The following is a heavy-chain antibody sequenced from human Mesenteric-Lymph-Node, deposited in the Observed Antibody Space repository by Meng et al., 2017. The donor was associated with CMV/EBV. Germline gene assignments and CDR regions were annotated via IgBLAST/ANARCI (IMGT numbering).Heavy chain of an antibody. CDR2: IRYDGSNK. CDR3: AKDRGSSLGGYYYYYGMDV. V-gene: IGHV3-30*02. J-gene: IGHJ6*02. CDR1: GFTFSSYG. D-gene: IGHD2-15*01. Sequence: GESLKISCAASGFTFSSYGMHWVRQAPGKGLEWVAFIRYDGSNKYYADSVKGRFTISRDNSKNTLYLQMNSLRAEDTAVYYCAKDRGSSLGGYYYYYGMDVWGQGTTVTVSS.